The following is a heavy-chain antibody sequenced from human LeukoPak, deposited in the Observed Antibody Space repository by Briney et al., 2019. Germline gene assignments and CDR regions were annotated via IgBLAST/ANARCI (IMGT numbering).Heavy chain of an antibody. Sequence: GGSLRLSCAASGFTVSSNYMSWVRQAPWKGLEWVSVIYSGGSTYYADSVKGRFTISRDNSKNTLYLQMNSLRAEDTAVYYCARSGTVTTWYYGMDVWGQGTTVTVSS. J-gene: IGHJ6*02. V-gene: IGHV3-53*05. CDR2: IYSGGST. CDR1: GFTVSSNY. D-gene: IGHD4-17*01. CDR3: ARSGTVTTWYYGMDV.